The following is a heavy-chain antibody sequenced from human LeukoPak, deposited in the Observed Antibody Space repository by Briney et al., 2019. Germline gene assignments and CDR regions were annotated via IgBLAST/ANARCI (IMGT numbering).Heavy chain of an antibody. D-gene: IGHD3-10*01. J-gene: IGHJ3*02. CDR1: GFTFSSYS. CDR2: ISSSSSTI. Sequence: GGSLRLSCAASGFTFSSYSMNWVRQAPGKGLEWVSYISSSSSTIYYADSVKGRFTISRDNAKNSLYLQMNSLRAEDTAVYYCARDPPLRFGEYENDAFDIWGQGTMVTVSS. V-gene: IGHV3-48*01. CDR3: ARDPPLRFGEYENDAFDI.